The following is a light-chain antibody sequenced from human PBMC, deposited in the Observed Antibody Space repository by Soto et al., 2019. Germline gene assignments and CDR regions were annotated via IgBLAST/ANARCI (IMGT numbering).Light chain of an antibody. V-gene: IGLV2-8*01. CDR1: SSDVGGYNY. CDR2: EVT. CDR3: SSYAASNNFYFV. J-gene: IGLJ3*02. Sequence: QSALTQPPSASGSPGQSVTISCTGTSSDVGGYNYVSWYQQYPGRAPKLMIYEVTKRPSGVPDRFSGSKSGNTASLTVSGLPAEDEAYYYCSSYAASNNFYFVFGGGTKLTVL.